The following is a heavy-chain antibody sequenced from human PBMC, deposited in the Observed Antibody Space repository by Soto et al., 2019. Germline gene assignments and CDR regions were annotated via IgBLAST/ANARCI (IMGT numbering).Heavy chain of an antibody. V-gene: IGHV1-18*04. J-gene: IGHJ3*01. CDR1: GYMFASFG. D-gene: IGHD1-7*01. CDR2: ISAYTGNT. CDR3: ARDRSAYARNFDAFDF. Sequence: QVQLVQSGAEVKKSGASVKVSCKASGYMFASFGISWVRQAPGQGLEWMGWISAYTGNTKYAQKVQDRVTMTIDTSTITAYIELRSLRSDDTAIYFCARDRSAYARNFDAFDFWGQGTMVTVSS.